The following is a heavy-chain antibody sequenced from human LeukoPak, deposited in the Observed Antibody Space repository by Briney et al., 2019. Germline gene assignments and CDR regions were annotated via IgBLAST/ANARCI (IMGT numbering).Heavy chain of an antibody. CDR2: INSAGSTI. Sequence: GGSLRLSCAASGFTFSSYEMNWVCQAPGKGLEWVSYINSAGSTIYYADSVKGRFTISRDNAKNSLYLQMNSLRAEDTAVYYCARGQYYDILTGYYGPPFDYWGQGTLITVSS. CDR3: ARGQYYDILTGYYGPPFDY. J-gene: IGHJ4*02. V-gene: IGHV3-48*03. D-gene: IGHD3-9*01. CDR1: GFTFSSYE.